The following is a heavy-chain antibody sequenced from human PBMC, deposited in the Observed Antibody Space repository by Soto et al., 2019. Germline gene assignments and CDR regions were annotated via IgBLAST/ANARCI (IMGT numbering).Heavy chain of an antibody. V-gene: IGHV4-34*01. J-gene: IGHJ3*02. CDR2: MSHSGGT. CDR3: ARVERGTATTVVDAFDI. CDR1: GGFVSSGSYY. Sequence: QVQLHQWGAGLLKPSETLSLTCAVYGGFVSSGSYYWSWIRQPPGKGLEWIGEMSHSGGTHFNPSLKSRVTISVDTSKNQFSLKMSSVTAADTALYYCARVERGTATTVVDAFDIWGPGTMVTVSS. D-gene: IGHD1-1*01.